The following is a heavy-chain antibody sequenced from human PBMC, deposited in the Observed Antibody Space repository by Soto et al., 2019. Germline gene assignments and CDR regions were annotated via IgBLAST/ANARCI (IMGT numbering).Heavy chain of an antibody. Sequence: ASVKVSCKASGYTFTGYYMHWVRQAPGQGLEWMGWINPNSGGTNYAQKFQGRVTMTRDTSISTAYMELSRLRSDDTAVYYCARDNYDFWSGSLYNWFDPWGQGTLVTVAS. CDR2: INPNSGGT. J-gene: IGHJ5*02. CDR1: GYTFTGYY. CDR3: ARDNYDFWSGSLYNWFDP. V-gene: IGHV1-2*02. D-gene: IGHD3-3*01.